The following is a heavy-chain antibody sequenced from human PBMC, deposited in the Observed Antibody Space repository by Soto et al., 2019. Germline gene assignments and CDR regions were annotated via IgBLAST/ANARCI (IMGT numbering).Heavy chain of an antibody. V-gene: IGHV3-74*03. D-gene: IGHD2-21*01. CDR3: VRDMLLWRLYS. CDR1: GLTFRSYW. CDR2: INTDGSVA. Sequence: EVQLVESGGGLVQPGESLRLSCAASGLTFRSYWMHWVRQAPGKGLVWVSRINTDGSVAMYVDSVKGRFTLSRDNAKNTLYLHMNSLRAEGAAVYYCVRDMLLWRLYSRGQGTLVTVSS. J-gene: IGHJ5*01.